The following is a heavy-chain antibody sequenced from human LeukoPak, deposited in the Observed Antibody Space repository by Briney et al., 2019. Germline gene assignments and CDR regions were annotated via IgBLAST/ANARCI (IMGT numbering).Heavy chain of an antibody. CDR2: INHSGGT. CDR3: ARGYYYDSSGYPIYFDDQGRYFDY. J-gene: IGHJ4*02. V-gene: IGHV4-34*01. CDR1: GGSFSGYY. D-gene: IGHD3-22*01. Sequence: PSETLSLTCAVYGGSFSGYYWSWIRQPPGKGLEWIGEINHSGGTNYNPSLKSRVTISVDTSKNQFSLKLSSVTAADTAVFYCARGYYYDSSGYPIYFDDQGRYFDYWGQGTLVTVSS.